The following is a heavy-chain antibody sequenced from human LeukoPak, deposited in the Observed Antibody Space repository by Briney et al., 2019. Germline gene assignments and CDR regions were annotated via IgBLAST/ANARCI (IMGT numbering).Heavy chain of an antibody. CDR3: ASLAPSGSIREFDY. Sequence: ASVKVSCKASGYTFTSYGISWVRQAPGQGLEWMGGIIPIFGTANYAQKFQGRVTITADESTSTAYMELGSLRSEDTAVYYCASLAPSGSIREFDYWGQGTLVTVSS. V-gene: IGHV1-69*13. CDR2: IIPIFGTA. J-gene: IGHJ4*02. CDR1: GYTFTSYG. D-gene: IGHD1-26*01.